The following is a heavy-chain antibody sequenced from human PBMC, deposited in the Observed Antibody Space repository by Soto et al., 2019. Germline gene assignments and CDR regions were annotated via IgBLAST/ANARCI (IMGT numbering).Heavy chain of an antibody. J-gene: IGHJ4*02. D-gene: IGHD2-15*01. CDR3: ARVGPLVYCSGGSCYSRYFVY. Sequence: SETLSLTCTVSGGSISSYYWSWIRQPPGKGLEWIGYIYYSGSTNYNPSLKSRVTISVDTSKNQFSLKLSYVTAADTAVHYCARVGPLVYCSGGSCYSRYFVYWGQGTQVTVSS. CDR1: GGSISSYY. CDR2: IYYSGST. V-gene: IGHV4-59*01.